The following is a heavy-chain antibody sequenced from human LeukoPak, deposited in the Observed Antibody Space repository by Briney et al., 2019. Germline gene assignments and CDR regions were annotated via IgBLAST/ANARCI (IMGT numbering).Heavy chain of an antibody. Sequence: AETLPLTCTVSGGSMSSYYWSWIRQPAGKGLEWIGRIYTSGSTNYIPSLKSRVTISVDKSKNQFSLKLSSVTAADTAVYYCARDPTGPWGQGTMVTVSS. D-gene: IGHD1-14*01. CDR1: GGSMSSYY. CDR3: ARDPTGP. CDR2: IYTSGST. J-gene: IGHJ5*02. V-gene: IGHV4-4*07.